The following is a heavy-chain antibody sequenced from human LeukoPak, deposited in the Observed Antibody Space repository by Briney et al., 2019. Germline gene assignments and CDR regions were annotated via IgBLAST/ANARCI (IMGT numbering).Heavy chain of an antibody. D-gene: IGHD4-23*01. Sequence: GASVKVSCKASGGTFSSYAISWVRQAPGQGLEWMGWISAYNGNTNYAQKVQGRVTMTTDTSTSTAYMELRSLRSDDTAVYYCARGGVTTVVSPGYFDYWGQGTLVTVSS. CDR1: GGTFSSYA. CDR3: ARGGVTTVVSPGYFDY. V-gene: IGHV1-18*01. CDR2: ISAYNGNT. J-gene: IGHJ4*02.